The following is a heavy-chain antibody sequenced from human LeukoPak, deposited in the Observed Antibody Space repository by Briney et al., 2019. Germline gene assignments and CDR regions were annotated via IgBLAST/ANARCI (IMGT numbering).Heavy chain of an antibody. V-gene: IGHV3-33*06. Sequence: GGSLRLSCAASGFTFSHYGMHWVSQAPGKGLEWVAVIWHDGSDKYYADSVKGRFTISRDNSKNTVYLHMDSLRAEDTAIYYCAKDAQRGFDYSNSLDYWGQGTMVTVSS. CDR1: GFTFSHYG. D-gene: IGHD4-11*01. CDR2: IWHDGSDK. J-gene: IGHJ4*02. CDR3: AKDAQRGFDYSNSLDY.